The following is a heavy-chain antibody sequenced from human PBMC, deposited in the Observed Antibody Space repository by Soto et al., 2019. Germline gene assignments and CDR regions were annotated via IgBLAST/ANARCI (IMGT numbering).Heavy chain of an antibody. Sequence: EVQLVESGGGLIQPGGSLRLSCAASGFTVSSNYMSWVRQAPGKGLEWVSVIYSGGSTYYADSVKGRFTISRDNSKNTLYLQMNSLRAEDTAVYYCTRGIAAAGALYDYWGQGTLVTVSS. CDR3: TRGIAAAGALYDY. CDR1: GFTVSSNY. J-gene: IGHJ4*02. V-gene: IGHV3-53*01. D-gene: IGHD6-13*01. CDR2: IYSGGST.